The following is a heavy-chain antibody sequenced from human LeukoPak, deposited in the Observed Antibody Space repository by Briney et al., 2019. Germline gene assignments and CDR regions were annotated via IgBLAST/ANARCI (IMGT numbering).Heavy chain of an antibody. D-gene: IGHD6-13*01. CDR2: IIPIFGTA. CDR1: GGTFSSYA. Sequence: SVKVSCKASGGTFSSYAISWVRQAPGQGLEWMGGIIPIFGTANYAQKFQGRVTITADESTSTAYMELSSLRSEDTAVYYCARGIAAAGTFDYWGQGTLVTVSS. V-gene: IGHV1-69*13. CDR3: ARGIAAAGTFDY. J-gene: IGHJ4*02.